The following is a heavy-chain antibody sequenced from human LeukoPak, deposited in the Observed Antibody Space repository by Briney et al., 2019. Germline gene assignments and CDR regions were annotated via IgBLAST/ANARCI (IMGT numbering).Heavy chain of an antibody. V-gene: IGHV3-15*01. CDR1: GFTFSNAW. CDR2: IKSKTDSGTT. Sequence: GGSLRLSCAASGFTFSNAWMSWVRQAPGKGLEWVARIKSKTDSGTTDYAAPVKGRFTISRDDSKNTLYLQMNSLKTEDTAVYYCTTDYYDSSGLSDIFDYWGQGTLVTVSS. J-gene: IGHJ4*02. CDR3: TTDYYDSSGLSDIFDY. D-gene: IGHD3-22*01.